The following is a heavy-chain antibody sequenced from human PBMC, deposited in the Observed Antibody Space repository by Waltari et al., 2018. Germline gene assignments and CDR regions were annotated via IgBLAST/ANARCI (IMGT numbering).Heavy chain of an antibody. CDR3: AKDRSARGGNDVEYFQH. J-gene: IGHJ1*01. CDR1: GFTFSSYS. Sequence: EVQLLESGGGLVQPGGSLRLSCAASGFTFSSYSMIWVRQAPGKGLEWVSAISGSGGSTYYADSVKGRFTISRDNSKNTLYLQMNSLRAEDTAVYYCAKDRSARGGNDVEYFQHWGQGTLVTVSS. CDR2: ISGSGGST. D-gene: IGHD2-15*01. V-gene: IGHV3-23*01.